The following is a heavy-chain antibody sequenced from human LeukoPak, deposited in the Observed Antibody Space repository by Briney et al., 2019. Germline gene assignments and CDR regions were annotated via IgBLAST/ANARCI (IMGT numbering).Heavy chain of an antibody. Sequence: GGSLRLSCAASGFTFSNYAMNWVRQAPGKGLEWVSAISGTGGSTYYADSVKGRFTISRDNSKTTLYLQMNSLRAEDTAVYYCAKEPHNYYDSSGYYNYFDYWGQGTLVTVSS. CDR2: ISGTGGST. J-gene: IGHJ4*02. CDR1: GFTFSNYA. D-gene: IGHD3-22*01. CDR3: AKEPHNYYDSSGYYNYFDY. V-gene: IGHV3-23*01.